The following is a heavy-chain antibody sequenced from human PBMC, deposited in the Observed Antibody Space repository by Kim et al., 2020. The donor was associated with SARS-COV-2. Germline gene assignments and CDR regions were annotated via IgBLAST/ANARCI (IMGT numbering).Heavy chain of an antibody. J-gene: IGHJ3*02. CDR1: GFTFSTYW. V-gene: IGHV3-74*01. D-gene: IGHD6-13*01. Sequence: GGSLRLSCAASGFTFSTYWMHWVRQAPGKGLVWVSRIDSDESSTTYADSVKGRFTISRDNAKNTLYLQMNSLRADDTAVYYCAREPGIAAAGRNNAFDIWGQGTVVTVSS. CDR2: IDSDESST. CDR3: AREPGIAAAGRNNAFDI.